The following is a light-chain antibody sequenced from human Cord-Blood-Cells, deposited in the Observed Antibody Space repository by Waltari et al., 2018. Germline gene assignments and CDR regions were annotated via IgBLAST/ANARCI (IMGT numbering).Light chain of an antibody. Sequence: GLTQSPGTLSLSPGERATLSCRASQSVSSSYLSWYQRKPGQAARPLSYGASSRATGLPDRFSGSGSGTDFTLTISRLEPEDFAVYYCQQYGSSPRTFGQGTKVEIK. J-gene: IGKJ1*01. CDR3: QQYGSSPRT. V-gene: IGKV3-20*01. CDR1: QSVSSSY. CDR2: GAS.